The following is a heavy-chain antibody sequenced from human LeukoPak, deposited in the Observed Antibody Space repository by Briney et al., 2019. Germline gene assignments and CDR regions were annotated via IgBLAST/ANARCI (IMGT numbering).Heavy chain of an antibody. CDR2: IFYSGST. CDR3: ARLTFFTYYYDSSDYKGFYFDH. CDR1: GGSISSGSYY. Sequence: SETLSLTCAVSGGSISSGSYYWGWVRQPPGKGLEYIGTIFYSGSTYYNPSLKSRVTMSVDTSKNHFSLKPSSVTAADTAVFYCARLTFFTYYYDSSDYKGFYFDHWGQGSLVTVSS. D-gene: IGHD3-22*01. J-gene: IGHJ4*02. V-gene: IGHV4-39*02.